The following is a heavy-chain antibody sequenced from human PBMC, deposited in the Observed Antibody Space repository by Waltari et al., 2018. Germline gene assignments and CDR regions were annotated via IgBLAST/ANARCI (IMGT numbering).Heavy chain of an antibody. D-gene: IGHD2-2*01. Sequence: QVQLQQWGAGLLKPSETLSLTCAVYGGSFSGYYWSWIRQPPGKGLEGIGEINHSGSTNYNPSLKSRVTISVDTSKNQFSLKLSSVTAADTAVYYCARRGYCSSTSCLYYFDYWGQGTLVTVSS. J-gene: IGHJ4*02. CDR2: INHSGST. CDR1: GGSFSGYY. V-gene: IGHV4-34*01. CDR3: ARRGYCSSTSCLYYFDY.